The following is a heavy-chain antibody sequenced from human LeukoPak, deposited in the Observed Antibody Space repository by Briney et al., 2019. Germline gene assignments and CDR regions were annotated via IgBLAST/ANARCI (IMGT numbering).Heavy chain of an antibody. D-gene: IGHD3-16*02. CDR2: IYYSGST. J-gene: IGHJ4*02. V-gene: IGHV4-61*01. CDR1: GVSVSSGSYY. Sequence: SETLSLTCTVSGVSVSSGSYYWSWIRQPPGKGLEWIGYIYYSGSTNYNPSLKSRVTISVDTSKNQFSLKLSSVTAADTAVYYCARGPFMITFGGVIVIPHFDYWGQGTLVTVSS. CDR3: ARGPFMITFGGVIVIPHFDY.